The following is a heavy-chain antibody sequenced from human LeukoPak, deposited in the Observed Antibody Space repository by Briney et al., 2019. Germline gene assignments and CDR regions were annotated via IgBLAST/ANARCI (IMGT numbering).Heavy chain of an antibody. CDR1: GFTFDDYG. D-gene: IGHD1-26*01. J-gene: IGHJ4*02. V-gene: IGHV3-20*04. CDR3: AREEAGSYSYYFDY. Sequence: GGSLRLSCAASGFTFDDYGMSWVRQAPGKGLEWVSGINWNGGSTGYADSVKGRFTISRDNAKNSLYLQMNSLRAEDTALYYCAREEAGSYSYYFDYWGQGTLVTVSS. CDR2: INWNGGST.